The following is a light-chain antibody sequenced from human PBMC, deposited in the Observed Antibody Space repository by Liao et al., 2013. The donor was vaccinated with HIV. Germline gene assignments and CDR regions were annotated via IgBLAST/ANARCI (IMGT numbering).Light chain of an antibody. J-gene: IGLJ2*01. CDR2: YDS. Sequence: SYVLTQPPSVSVAPGMTARITCGGNNIGTKSVHWYQQKPGQAPILVIYYDSDRPSGIPERFSGSHSGNTATLTINRVEAGDEADYYCQVWDSSTDHVVFGGGTTLTVL. CDR1: NIGTKS. V-gene: IGLV3-21*01. CDR3: QVWDSSTDHVV.